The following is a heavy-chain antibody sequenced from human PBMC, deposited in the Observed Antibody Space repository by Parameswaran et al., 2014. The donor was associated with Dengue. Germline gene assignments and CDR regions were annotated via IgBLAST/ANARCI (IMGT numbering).Heavy chain of an antibody. J-gene: IGHJ6*03. D-gene: IGHD5-12*01. CDR2: IIPILGIA. CDR3: ARGSAVATILEDYYYYYMDV. V-gene: IGHV1-69*10. Sequence: WVRQAPGQGLEWMGGIIPILGIANYAQKFQGRVTITADKSTSTAYMELSSLRSEDTAVYYCARGSAVATILEDYYYYYMDVWGKGTTVTVSS.